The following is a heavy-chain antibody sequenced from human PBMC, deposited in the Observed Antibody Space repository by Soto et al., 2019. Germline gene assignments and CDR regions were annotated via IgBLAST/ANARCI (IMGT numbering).Heavy chain of an antibody. J-gene: IGHJ4*02. CDR3: ARDKITGLFDY. CDR1: GGSFSGYS. D-gene: IGHD2-8*02. V-gene: IGHV4-34*01. Sequence: TLSLTCAVYGGSFSGYSWTWIRQPPGTGLEWIGEINHSGSTNYNPSLKSRVTISVDTSKNQFSLRLTSVTAADTAVYYCARDKITGLFDYWGQGTLVTVSS. CDR2: INHSGST.